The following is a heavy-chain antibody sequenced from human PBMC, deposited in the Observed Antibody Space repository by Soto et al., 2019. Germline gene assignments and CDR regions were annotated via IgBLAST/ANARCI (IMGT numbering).Heavy chain of an antibody. CDR2: IYWAGDR. CDR3: PHGYVQLLSTFHYFDS. Sequence: SGPTLVNPTQTLTLTCNFSGFSLNGNGVGVGWIRQPPGKALEWVALIYWAGDRRCSPALKSRLPIPPDPSKDQVVLTMTNMDPADSGTYYCPHGYVQLLSTFHYFDSWGQGIRVTVSS. J-gene: IGHJ4*02. V-gene: IGHV2-5*02. D-gene: IGHD5-12*01. CDR1: GFSLNGNGVG.